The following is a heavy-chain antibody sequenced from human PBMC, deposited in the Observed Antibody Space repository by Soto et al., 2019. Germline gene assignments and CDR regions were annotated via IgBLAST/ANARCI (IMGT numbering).Heavy chain of an antibody. CDR3: AKERVDIVATNWFAP. CDR2: ISGSGGST. D-gene: IGHD5-12*01. V-gene: IGHV3-23*01. J-gene: IGHJ5*02. Sequence: EVQLLESGGGLVQPGGSLRLSCAASGFTFSSYAMSWVRQAPGKGLEWVSAISGSGGSTYYADSVKGRFTISGANSKNPRYLQRTSLRAEDTAVYYCAKERVDIVATNWFAPGGQEPLVTVSS. CDR1: GFTFSSYA.